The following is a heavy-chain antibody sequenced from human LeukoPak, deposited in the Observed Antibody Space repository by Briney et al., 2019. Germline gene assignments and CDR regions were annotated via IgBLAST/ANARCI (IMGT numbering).Heavy chain of an antibody. J-gene: IGHJ4*02. CDR2: IKQDGSEK. CDR3: ARVGLRFLEWLLPLYYFDY. V-gene: IGHV3-7*04. D-gene: IGHD3-3*01. Sequence: PGGSLRLSCAASGFTFSSYWMSWVRQAPGKGLEWVANIKQDGSEKYYVDSVKGRFTISRDNAKNSLYLQMNSLRAEDTAVYYCARVGLRFLEWLLPLYYFDYWGQGTLVTVSS. CDR1: GFTFSSYW.